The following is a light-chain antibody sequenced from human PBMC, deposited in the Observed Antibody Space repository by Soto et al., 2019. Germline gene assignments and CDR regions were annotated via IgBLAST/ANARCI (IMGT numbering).Light chain of an antibody. CDR1: SSDVGGYNY. CDR3: SSYTSSTLV. Sequence: SVLTQPAAVSGSPGQSITISCTGTSSDVGGYNYVSWYQQHPGKAPKLMIYEVSNRPSGVSNRFSGSKSGNTASLTISGLQAEDEADYYCSSYTSSTLVFGGGTKLTVL. J-gene: IGLJ3*02. CDR2: EVS. V-gene: IGLV2-14*01.